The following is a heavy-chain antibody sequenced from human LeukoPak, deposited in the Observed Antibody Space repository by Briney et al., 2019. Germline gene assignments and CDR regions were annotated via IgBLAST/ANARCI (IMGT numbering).Heavy chain of an antibody. CDR2: ISYDGSNK. CDR3: ASLSAYGSGSYYNGY. J-gene: IGHJ4*02. CDR1: GFTFSSYA. V-gene: IGHV3-30-3*01. D-gene: IGHD3-10*01. Sequence: PGGSLRLSCAASGFTFSSYAMHWVRQAPGKGLGWVAVISYDGSNKYYADSVKGRFTISRDNSKNTLYLQMNSLRAEDTAVYYCASLSAYGSGSYYNGYWGQGTLVTVSS.